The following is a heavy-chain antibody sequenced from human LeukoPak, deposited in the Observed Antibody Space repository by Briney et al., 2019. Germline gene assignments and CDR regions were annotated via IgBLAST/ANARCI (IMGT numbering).Heavy chain of an antibody. CDR3: ARDRRYFDY. V-gene: IGHV3-66*02. Sequence: GGSLRLSCAASGFTSSSYSMNWVRQAPGKGLEWVSVIYSGGSTYYADSVKGRFTISRDNSKNTLYLQMNSLRAEDTAVYYCARDRRYFDYWGQGTLVTVSS. J-gene: IGHJ4*02. CDR2: IYSGGST. CDR1: GFTSSSYS.